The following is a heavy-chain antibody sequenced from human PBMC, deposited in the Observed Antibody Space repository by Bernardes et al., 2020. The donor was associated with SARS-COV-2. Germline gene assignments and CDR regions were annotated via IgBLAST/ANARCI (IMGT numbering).Heavy chain of an antibody. J-gene: IGHJ6*02. V-gene: IGHV4-34*01. D-gene: IGHD3-3*01. CDR2: INHSGST. Sequence: SETLSLTCAVYGGSFSGYYWSWIRQPPGKGLEWIGEINHSGSTNYNPSLKSRVTISVDTSKNQFSLKLSSVTAADTAVYYCARGGGITIFGTNYYYGMDVWGQGTTVTVSS. CDR1: GGSFSGYY. CDR3: ARGGGITIFGTNYYYGMDV.